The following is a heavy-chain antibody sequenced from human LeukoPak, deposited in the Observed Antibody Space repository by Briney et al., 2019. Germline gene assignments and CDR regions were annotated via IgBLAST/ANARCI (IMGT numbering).Heavy chain of an antibody. D-gene: IGHD1-26*01. CDR3: ARGNYATTGPGALDI. J-gene: IGHJ3*02. Sequence: LGGSLRLSCAASGFTVSNNYMSWVRQAPGKGLEWVSVMYSGGSTNYADSVKGRFIISRDDSKNILDLQMNSLKAEDTAVYYCARGNYATTGPGALDIWGQGTMVTVSS. CDR1: GFTVSNNY. CDR2: MYSGGST. V-gene: IGHV3-53*01.